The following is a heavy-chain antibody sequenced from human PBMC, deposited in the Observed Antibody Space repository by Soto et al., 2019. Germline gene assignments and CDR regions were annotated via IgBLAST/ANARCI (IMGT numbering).Heavy chain of an antibody. CDR3: ARGGPYYYGSSGYSNWFEP. D-gene: IGHD3-22*01. CDR1: GGSISSHY. Sequence: PSETLSLTCTVSGGSISSHYWSWIRQPPGKGLEWIGYIYYSGSTNYNPSLKSRVTISVDTSKNQFSLKRSSVAAADTAVYSCARGGPYYYGSSGYSNWFEPWGQGTLVAVSS. CDR2: IYYSGST. V-gene: IGHV4-59*11. J-gene: IGHJ5*02.